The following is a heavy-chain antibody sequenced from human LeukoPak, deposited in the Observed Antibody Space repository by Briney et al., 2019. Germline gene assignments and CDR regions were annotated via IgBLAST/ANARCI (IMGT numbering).Heavy chain of an antibody. CDR3: AKLYYDSSSSDY. Sequence: GGSLRLSCTASGFTFSSYAMSWVRQAPGKGLEWVSAISGSGGSTYYADSVKGRFTISRDNSKNTLYLQMNSLRAEDTAVYYCAKLYYDSSSSDYWGQGTLVTVSS. V-gene: IGHV3-23*01. CDR2: ISGSGGST. CDR1: GFTFSSYA. J-gene: IGHJ4*02. D-gene: IGHD3-22*01.